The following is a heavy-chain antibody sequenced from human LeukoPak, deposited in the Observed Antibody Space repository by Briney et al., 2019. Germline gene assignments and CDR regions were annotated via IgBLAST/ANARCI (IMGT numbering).Heavy chain of an antibody. J-gene: IGHJ6*02. D-gene: IGHD3-22*01. CDR2: IQTDGNPK. Sequence: GGSLRLSCAASGFIFSNSGMHWVRQAPGKGLEGVAFIQTDGNPKYYADSVRGRFTISRDNFKKTCYLQMDSLRVEDTAVYYCARETSSEIIGGMDVRGQGTTVTVTS. V-gene: IGHV3-30*02. CDR3: ARETSSEIIGGMDV. CDR1: GFIFSNSG.